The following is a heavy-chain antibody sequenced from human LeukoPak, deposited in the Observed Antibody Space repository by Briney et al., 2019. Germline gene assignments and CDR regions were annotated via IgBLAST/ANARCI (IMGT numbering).Heavy chain of an antibody. J-gene: IGHJ3*01. CDR1: GGSLSGHY. CDR3: ARLLDNDIRGDPDNFDV. D-gene: IGHD3-22*01. V-gene: IGHV4-59*11. Sequence: SETLTLTCTVSGGSLSGHYWSWIRQPPGKRLEWIGYVSYTGRTKYNPSLQSRVTISIDTSKSQFSLKLTSVTSADTAVYSCARLLDNDIRGDPDNFDVWGKGTTVIVSS. CDR2: VSYTGRT.